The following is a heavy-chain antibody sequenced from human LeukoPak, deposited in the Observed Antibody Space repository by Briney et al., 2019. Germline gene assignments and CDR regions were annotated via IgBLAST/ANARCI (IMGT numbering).Heavy chain of an antibody. D-gene: IGHD6-13*01. J-gene: IGHJ5*02. Sequence: PSETLSLTCTVSGGSISSYYWTWIRQPAGKGLEWIGRIYSSGNTNYNPSLKSRVTMSVDTSKNQFSLKLSSVTAADTAVYYCARSIQYSSSWYDVSDWFDPWGQGTLVTVSS. CDR3: ARSIQYSSSWYDVSDWFDP. V-gene: IGHV4-4*07. CDR1: GGSISSYY. CDR2: IYSSGNT.